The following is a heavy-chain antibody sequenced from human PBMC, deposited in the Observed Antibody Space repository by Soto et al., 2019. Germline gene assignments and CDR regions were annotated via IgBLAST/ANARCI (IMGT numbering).Heavy chain of an antibody. J-gene: IGHJ5*02. D-gene: IGHD2-15*01. CDR2: IYYSGST. CDR1: GGSISSYY. CDR3: ARGGYCSGGSCYWFDP. Sequence: QVQLQESGPGLVKPSETLSLTCTVSGGSISSYYWSWIRQPPGKGLEWIGYIYYSGSTNYNPSLNCRVTISVDTSKNQFSLKLSSVTAADTAVYYCARGGYCSGGSCYWFDPWGQGTLVTVSS. V-gene: IGHV4-59*01.